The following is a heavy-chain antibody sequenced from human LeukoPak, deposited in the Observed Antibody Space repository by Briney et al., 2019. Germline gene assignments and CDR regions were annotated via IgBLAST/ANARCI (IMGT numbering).Heavy chain of an antibody. J-gene: IGHJ4*02. CDR3: ARGPEGFSEWLLY. V-gene: IGHV4-61*01. CDR1: GGSVSSGSYY. Sequence: SETLSLTCTVSGGSVSSGSYYWSWIRQPPGKGLEWIGYIYYSGSTNYNPSLKSRVTISVDTSKNQFSLKLSSVTAADTAVYYCARGPEGFSEWLLYWGQGTLVTVSS. CDR2: IYYSGST. D-gene: IGHD3-3*01.